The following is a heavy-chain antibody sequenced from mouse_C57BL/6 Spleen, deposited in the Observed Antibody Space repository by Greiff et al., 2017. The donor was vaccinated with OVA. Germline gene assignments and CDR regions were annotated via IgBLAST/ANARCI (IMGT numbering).Heavy chain of an antibody. CDR3: AMGGSSYPRIYAMDY. Sequence: VQLQQSGAELVKPGASVKMSCKASGYTFTSYWITWVKQRPGQGLEWIGDIYPGSGSTNYNEKFKSKATLTVDTSSSTAYMQLSSLTSEDSAVYYCAMGGSSYPRIYAMDYWGQGTSVTVSS. CDR1: GYTFTSYW. D-gene: IGHD1-1*01. J-gene: IGHJ4*01. CDR2: IYPGSGST. V-gene: IGHV1-55*01.